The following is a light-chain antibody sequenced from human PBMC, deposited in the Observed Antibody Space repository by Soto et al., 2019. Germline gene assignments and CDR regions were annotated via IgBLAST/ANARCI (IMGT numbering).Light chain of an antibody. CDR1: QSISSSY. V-gene: IGKV3-20*01. CDR2: GAS. Sequence: EIVWTQSPGTLSLSPGKRAALSCRASQSISSSYLAWYQQRPGQAPRLLIYGASSRATGIPDRFSGSGSGTEFTLTISRLEPEDFAVYYCQQYGSSSWTLGQGTKVDIK. CDR3: QQYGSSSWT. J-gene: IGKJ1*01.